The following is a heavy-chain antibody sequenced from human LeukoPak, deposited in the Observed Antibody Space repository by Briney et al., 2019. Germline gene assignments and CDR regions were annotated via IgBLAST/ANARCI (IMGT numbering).Heavy chain of an antibody. D-gene: IGHD3-10*01. CDR1: GFTFSSYW. V-gene: IGHV3-23*01. CDR3: AKGEWFGELLYPFDY. CDR2: ISGSGGST. Sequence: GGSLRLSCGASGFTFSSYWMSWVRQAPGKGLEWVSAISGSGGSTYYADSVKGRFTISRDNSKNTLYLQMNSLRAEDTAVYYCAKGEWFGELLYPFDYWGQGTLVTVSS. J-gene: IGHJ4*02.